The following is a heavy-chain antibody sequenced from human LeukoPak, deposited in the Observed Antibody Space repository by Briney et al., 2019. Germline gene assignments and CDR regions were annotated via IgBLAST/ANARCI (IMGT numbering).Heavy chain of an antibody. CDR2: INWDGGST. D-gene: IGHD3-22*01. CDR3: AKGDVESPMNFYY. CDR1: GFIFDDST. Sequence: GGSLIPSCAAAGFIFDDSTMHWVRPTPGKGLEWVSLINWDGGSTYYAGSVQGRFTISRDNSKNSLYQQMNSLRTEATAYYYCAKGDVESPMNFYYWGQGTLVTVSS. J-gene: IGHJ4*02. V-gene: IGHV3-43*01.